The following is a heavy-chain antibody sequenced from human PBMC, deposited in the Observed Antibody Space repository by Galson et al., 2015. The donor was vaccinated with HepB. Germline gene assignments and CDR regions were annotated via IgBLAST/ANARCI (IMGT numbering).Heavy chain of an antibody. D-gene: IGHD5-18*01. CDR3: ARIRGYSYKSPWFDP. Sequence: PALGKPTQTLTLTCTVSGVSLSNARMGVSWIRQPPGKALEWLAHLFSNGEKSYSTSLKSRLTISKDTSKSQVVLTMTNMDPVDTATYYCARIRGYSYKSPWFDPWGQGTLVTVSS. CDR1: GVSLSNARMG. CDR2: LFSNGEK. V-gene: IGHV2-26*01. J-gene: IGHJ5*02.